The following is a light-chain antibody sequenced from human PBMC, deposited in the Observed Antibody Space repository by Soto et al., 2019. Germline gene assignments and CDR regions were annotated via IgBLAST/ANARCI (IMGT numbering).Light chain of an antibody. J-gene: IGLJ2*01. V-gene: IGLV2-8*01. CDR3: SSSAGSDVV. CDR2: EVN. Sequence: QSALTQPPSASGSPGQSVTISCTGTSRDVGGYNLVSWYQQYLGEVPKLLIHEVNKRPSGVPDRFSGSKSGNTASLTVSGLQAEDEADYHCSSSAGSDVVFGGGTKLTVL. CDR1: SRDVGGYNL.